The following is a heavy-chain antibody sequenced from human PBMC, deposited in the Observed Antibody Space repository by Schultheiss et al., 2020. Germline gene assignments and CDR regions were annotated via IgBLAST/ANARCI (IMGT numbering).Heavy chain of an antibody. J-gene: IGHJ4*02. CDR3: ARGRWLPLPGDY. CDR1: GFTFSSYS. Sequence: GGSLRLSCAASGFTFSSYSMNWVRQAPGKGLEWVSYITSSSSTIYYADSVKGRFTISRDNAKNSLYLQMSSLRAEDTAVYFCARGRWLPLPGDYWGQGTLVTVSS. D-gene: IGHD5-24*01. CDR2: ITSSSSTI. V-gene: IGHV3-48*01.